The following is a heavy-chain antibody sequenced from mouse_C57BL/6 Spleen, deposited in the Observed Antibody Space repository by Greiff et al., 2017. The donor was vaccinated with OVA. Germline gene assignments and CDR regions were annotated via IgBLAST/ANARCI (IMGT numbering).Heavy chain of an antibody. CDR2: ISRGSSTI. V-gene: IGHV5-17*01. D-gene: IGHD1-1*01. Sequence: EVMLVESGGGLVKPGGSLKLSCAASGFTFSDYGMHWVRQAPEQGLEWVAYISRGSSTIYYADTVKGRFTISRDNAKNTLFLQMISLRSEDTAMYYCARDGIYGPFDYWGQGTTLTVSS. CDR1: GFTFSDYG. CDR3: ARDGIYGPFDY. J-gene: IGHJ2*01.